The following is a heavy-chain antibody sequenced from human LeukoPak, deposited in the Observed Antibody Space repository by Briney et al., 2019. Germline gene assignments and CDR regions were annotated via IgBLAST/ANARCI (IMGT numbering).Heavy chain of an antibody. V-gene: IGHV5-51*01. J-gene: IGHJ3*02. CDR3: ASRMTTVTTWAFDI. CDR1: GFSFTGYW. Sequence: GESLKISCKGSGFSFTGYWISWVRQMPGKGLEWMGIIYLGDSDTRYSPSFQGQVTISADKSITTAYLQWSSLKVSDTAMYYCASRMTTVTTWAFDIWGQGTMVTVSS. D-gene: IGHD4-17*01. CDR2: IYLGDSDT.